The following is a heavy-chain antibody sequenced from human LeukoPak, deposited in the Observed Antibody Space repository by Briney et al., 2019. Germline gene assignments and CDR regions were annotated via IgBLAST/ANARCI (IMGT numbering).Heavy chain of an antibody. CDR3: TRDVPRSSGYPDN. V-gene: IGHV4-31*03. CDR2: IYYSGST. CDR1: GGSISSGDYF. Sequence: SQTLSLTCTVSGGSISSGDYFWSWIRQHPGKGLEWIGYIYYSGSTYYNPSLKSRVAISVDTSKNQFSLTVSSVTAADTAVCYCTRDVPRSSGYPDNWGQGTLVTVSS. D-gene: IGHD3-22*01. J-gene: IGHJ4*02.